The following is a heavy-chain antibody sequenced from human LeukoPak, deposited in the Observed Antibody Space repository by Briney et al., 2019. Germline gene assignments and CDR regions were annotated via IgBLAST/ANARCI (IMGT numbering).Heavy chain of an antibody. Sequence: SGTLSLTCAVSGGSISSSNWWSWVRQPPGKGLEWIGEIYHSGSTNYNPSLKSRVTISVDKSKNQFSLKLSSVTAADTAVYHCARDGDDYGDTNWFDPWGQGTLVTVSS. CDR2: IYHSGST. CDR3: ARDGDDYGDTNWFDP. CDR1: GGSISSSNW. V-gene: IGHV4-4*02. D-gene: IGHD4-17*01. J-gene: IGHJ5*02.